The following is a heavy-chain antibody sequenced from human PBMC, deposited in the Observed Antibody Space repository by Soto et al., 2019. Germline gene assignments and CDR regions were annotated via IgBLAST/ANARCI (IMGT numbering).Heavy chain of an antibody. CDR3: AGGFGRGYSSCDFED. CDR2: INPSGGST. CDR1: GYTFTSYY. J-gene: IGHJ1*01. Sequence: QVQLVQSGAEVKKPGASVKVSCKASGYTFTSYYMHWVRQAPGQGLEWMGIINPSGGSTSYGQKFQGRVPMSRDTYTSTVYMELSSLGSEDRGVYYCAGGFGRGYSSCDFEDWGQGSLV. V-gene: IGHV1-46*01. D-gene: IGHD6-19*01.